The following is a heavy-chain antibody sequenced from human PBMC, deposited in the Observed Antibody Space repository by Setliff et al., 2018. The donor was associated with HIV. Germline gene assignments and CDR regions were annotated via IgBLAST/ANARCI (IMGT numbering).Heavy chain of an antibody. CDR1: GVSISSGNFY. D-gene: IGHD1-26*01. Sequence: PSETLSLTCTVAGVSISSGNFYWHWIRQPAGKGLEWIGHVYSSRNTYYNPSLKSRVTISLDTSKSQFSLKLNSVTAADTAIYFCARRGVGATPRFFNYWGQGTLVTVSS. CDR3: ARRGVGATPRFFNY. V-gene: IGHV4-61*09. CDR2: VYSSRNT. J-gene: IGHJ4*02.